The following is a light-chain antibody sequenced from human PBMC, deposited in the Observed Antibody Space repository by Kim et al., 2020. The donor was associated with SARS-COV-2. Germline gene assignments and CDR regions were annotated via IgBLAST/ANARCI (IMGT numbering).Light chain of an antibody. CDR2: DAS. CDR3: QQYDNLPRT. V-gene: IGKV1-33*01. CDR1: QDISNY. J-gene: IGKJ2*01. Sequence: DIQMTQSPSSLTASVGDIVTITCQASQDISNYLNWYQQKPGKAPKLLIYDASNLETGVPSRFSGSGSGTDFTFTISSLQPEDIATYYCQQYDNLPRTFGQRTKLEI.